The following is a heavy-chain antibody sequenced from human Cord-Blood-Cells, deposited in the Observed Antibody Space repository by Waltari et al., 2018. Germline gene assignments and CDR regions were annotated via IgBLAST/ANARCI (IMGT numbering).Heavy chain of an antibody. CDR2: ISAYNGNT. D-gene: IGHD2-2*01. J-gene: IGHJ3*02. CDR3: ARGPAVVPAASHAFDI. V-gene: IGHV1-18*01. CDR1: GYPFTSYG. Sequence: QVQLVQSGAEVKKPGATVKVSCNASGYPFTSYGIIRVRQAPGQGIEWMGWISAYNGNTNYAQKLQGRVTMTTDTSTSTAYMELRSLRSDDTAVYYCARGPAVVPAASHAFDIWGQGTMVTVSS.